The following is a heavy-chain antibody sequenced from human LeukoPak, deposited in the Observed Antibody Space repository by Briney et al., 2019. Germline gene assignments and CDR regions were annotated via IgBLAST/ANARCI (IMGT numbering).Heavy chain of an antibody. CDR1: GFTFSSYE. J-gene: IGHJ6*04. CDR3: ARDPGSGSYYPPGYCYGMDV. V-gene: IGHV3-48*03. Sequence: GGSLRLSCAASGFTFSSYEMNWVRQAPGKGLEWVSYISSSGSTIYYADSVKGRFTISRDNAKNSLYLQMNSLRAEDTAVYYCARDPGSGSYYPPGYCYGMDVWGKGTTVTVSS. CDR2: ISSSGSTI. D-gene: IGHD3-10*01.